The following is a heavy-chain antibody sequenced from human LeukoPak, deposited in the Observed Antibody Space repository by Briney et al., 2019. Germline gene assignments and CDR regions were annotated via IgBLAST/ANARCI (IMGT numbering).Heavy chain of an antibody. D-gene: IGHD3-10*01. CDR2: ISYDGSNK. J-gene: IGHJ4*02. V-gene: IGHV3-30*03. Sequence: PGGSLRLSCAASGFTFSSYSMNWVRQAPGKGLEWVAVISYDGSNKYYADSVKGRFTISRDNSKNTLYLQMNSLRAEDTAVCYCARDQLYYYGSGSLDYWGQGTLVTVSS. CDR3: ARDQLYYYGSGSLDY. CDR1: GFTFSSYS.